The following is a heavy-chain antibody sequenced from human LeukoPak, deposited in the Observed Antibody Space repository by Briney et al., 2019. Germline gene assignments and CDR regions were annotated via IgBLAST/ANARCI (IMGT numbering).Heavy chain of an antibody. CDR3: ARFRTWGDKAFDY. CDR1: GFTFNAFG. V-gene: IGHV3-48*01. J-gene: IGHJ4*02. Sequence: GGSLRLSCAASGFTFNAFGMNWVRQAPGKGLEWVSYIGTTSGAIYYADSVKGRFTISRDSAKNSLYLQMNSLRAEDTAVYYCARFRTWGDKAFDYWGQGTLVTVPS. D-gene: IGHD2-21*02. CDR2: IGTTSGAI.